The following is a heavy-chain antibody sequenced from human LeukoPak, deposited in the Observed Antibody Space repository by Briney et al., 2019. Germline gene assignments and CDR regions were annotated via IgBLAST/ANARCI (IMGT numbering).Heavy chain of an antibody. CDR3: VREVVVPAAIRAYYYYYGMDV. J-gene: IGHJ6*02. V-gene: IGHV3-53*01. CDR1: GFIVNNNY. CDR2: IYSDGTT. D-gene: IGHD2-2*02. Sequence: GGSLRLSCAASGFIVNNNYMSWVRQAPGKGLEWVSGIYSDGTTYYADSVRGRFTISRDNAKNSLYLQMNSLRAEDTAVYYCVREVVVPAAIRAYYYYYGMDVWGQGTTVTVSS.